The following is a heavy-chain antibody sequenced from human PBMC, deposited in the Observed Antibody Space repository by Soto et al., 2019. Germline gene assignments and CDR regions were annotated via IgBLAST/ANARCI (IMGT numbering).Heavy chain of an antibody. V-gene: IGHV1-69*13. CDR3: ARVVIDEGTSNWFDP. CDR1: GSTFGTYT. D-gene: IGHD2-21*01. Sequence: SVKVSCKASGSTFGTYTITWVRQAPGQGLEWMGGINPIFGTTTYAQKFRDRLTITADESTTTAHMDLSSLRFDDTAVYYCARVVIDEGTSNWFDPWGQGTLVTVSS. J-gene: IGHJ5*02. CDR2: INPIFGTT.